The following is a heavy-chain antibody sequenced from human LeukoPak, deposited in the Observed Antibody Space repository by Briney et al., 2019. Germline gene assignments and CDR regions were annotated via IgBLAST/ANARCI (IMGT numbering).Heavy chain of an antibody. CDR3: ASTPQTTVTTTDYNWFDP. CDR2: ISAYNGNT. Sequence: ASVKVSCKASGYTFTSYGISWVRQAPGQGLEWMGWISAYNGNTNYAQKLQGRVTMTTDTSTSTAYMELRSLRSDDTAVYYCASTPQTTVTTTDYNWFDPWGQGTLVTVSS. CDR1: GYTFTSYG. V-gene: IGHV1-18*01. J-gene: IGHJ5*02. D-gene: IGHD4-17*01.